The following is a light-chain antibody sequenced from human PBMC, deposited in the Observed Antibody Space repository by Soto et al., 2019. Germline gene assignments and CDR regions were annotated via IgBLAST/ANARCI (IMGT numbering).Light chain of an antibody. CDR3: SAWDDSLSGHVV. Sequence: SVLTQPPSASGTPGQRVTISCSGSSSNIKSNYVYWYQQLPGTAPKLLIYSTNQRPSGVPDRFSGSKSGTSASLAISGLRSEDEADYYCSAWDDSLSGHVVFGGGTQLTVL. J-gene: IGLJ2*01. CDR1: SSNIKSNY. V-gene: IGLV1-47*02. CDR2: STN.